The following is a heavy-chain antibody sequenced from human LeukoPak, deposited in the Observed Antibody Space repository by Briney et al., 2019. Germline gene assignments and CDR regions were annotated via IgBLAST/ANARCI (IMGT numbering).Heavy chain of an antibody. D-gene: IGHD3-3*01. CDR2: IYDSGST. Sequence: PSETLSLTCTVSGGSIRSSYYYWGWIRQPPGKGLEWIGSIYDSGSTYYNPSLKSRVTISVDTSKNQFSLKLNSVTAADTAVYYCARVNTIFGVALDYWGQGTLVTVSS. V-gene: IGHV4-39*01. J-gene: IGHJ4*02. CDR1: GGSIRSSYYY. CDR3: ARVNTIFGVALDY.